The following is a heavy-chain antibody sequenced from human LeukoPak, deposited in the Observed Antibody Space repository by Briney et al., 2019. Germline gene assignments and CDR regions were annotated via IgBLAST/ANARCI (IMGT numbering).Heavy chain of an antibody. Sequence: GSLRLSCAASGFTFSSYAMSWVRQAPGKGLEWVSAISGSGGSTYYADSVKGRFTISRDNSKNTLYLQMNSLRAEDTAVYYCAKSPGYSSGWYYFDYWGQGTLVTVSS. CDR3: AKSPGYSSGWYYFDY. D-gene: IGHD6-19*01. V-gene: IGHV3-23*01. CDR2: ISGSGGST. CDR1: GFTFSSYA. J-gene: IGHJ4*02.